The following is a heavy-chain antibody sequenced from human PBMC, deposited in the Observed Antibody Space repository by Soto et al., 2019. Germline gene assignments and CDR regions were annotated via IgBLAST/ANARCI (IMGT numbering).Heavy chain of an antibody. V-gene: IGHV5-51*01. CDR1: GYTFTNYW. Sequence: GESLKISCKGFGYTFTNYWIGWVRQMPGKGPEWMGIIYPGDSDTKYNPSFQGQVTISADKSITTTYLQWSSLKASDTAIYYCAASIFYYGMDVRGQGTPVTVYS. CDR2: IYPGDSDT. CDR3: AASIFYYGMDV. J-gene: IGHJ6*02.